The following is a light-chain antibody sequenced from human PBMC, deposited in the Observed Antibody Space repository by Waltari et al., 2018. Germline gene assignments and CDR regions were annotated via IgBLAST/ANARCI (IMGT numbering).Light chain of an antibody. Sequence: QTVVTQEPSFSVSPGGTVTLTCGLNSGSVSSSHYPSWYQQTPGQAPRTLIYSTNTLPSGVPHRFSGSIVGDKAALTITGAQADDESIYHCALYIRADVVFGGGTKLTVL. CDR3: ALYIRADVV. CDR1: SGSVSSSHY. V-gene: IGLV8-61*01. J-gene: IGLJ2*01. CDR2: STN.